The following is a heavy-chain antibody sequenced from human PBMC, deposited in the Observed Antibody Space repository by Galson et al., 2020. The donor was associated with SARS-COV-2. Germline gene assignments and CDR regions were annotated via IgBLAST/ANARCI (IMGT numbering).Heavy chain of an antibody. J-gene: IGHJ5*02. D-gene: IGHD6-25*01. CDR1: GFTFSTSH. CDR2: ISDDSTNK. CDR3: VKEAGSSGSAGWFDP. Sequence: GGSLRLSCAASGFTFSTSHIHWVRQAPGKGLEWVALISDDSTNKLYTGSVRGRFSVSRDNSENKVYLEMNSLTEDDTAIYYCVKEAGSSGSAGWFDPWGQGTLVTVSS. V-gene: IGHV3-30*18.